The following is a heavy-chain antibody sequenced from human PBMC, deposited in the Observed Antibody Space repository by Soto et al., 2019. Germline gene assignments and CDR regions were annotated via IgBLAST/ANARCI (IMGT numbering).Heavy chain of an antibody. J-gene: IGHJ4*02. V-gene: IGHV3-30*18. D-gene: IGHD6-19*01. CDR3: AKRDMDGSGGFYFDY. Sequence: GGSLRLSCAASGFTFSNFGMHWIRQAPGKGLEWVAILSYDGTNKYYADSVKGRFTISRDTSKNTLYLQMNSLRPEDTAVYYCAKRDMDGSGGFYFDYWGQGTLVTVSS. CDR2: LSYDGTNK. CDR1: GFTFSNFG.